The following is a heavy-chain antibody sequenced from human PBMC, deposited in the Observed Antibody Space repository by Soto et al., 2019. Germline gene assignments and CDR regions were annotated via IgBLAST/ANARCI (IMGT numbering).Heavy chain of an antibody. D-gene: IGHD2-15*01. V-gene: IGHV4-30-4*01. Sequence: SETLSLTCTVSGGSISSGYYYWSWIRQPPGRGLEWIGYIYYSGSTYYNPSLKSRVTISVDTSKNQFSLKLSSVTAADTAVYYCARAPWDIVVVVAATGLWFDPWGQGTLVTVSS. CDR3: ARAPWDIVVVVAATGLWFDP. CDR1: GGSISSGYYY. J-gene: IGHJ5*02. CDR2: IYYSGST.